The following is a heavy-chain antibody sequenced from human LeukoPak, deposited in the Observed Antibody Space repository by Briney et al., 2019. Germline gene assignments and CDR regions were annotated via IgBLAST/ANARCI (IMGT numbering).Heavy chain of an antibody. Sequence: PGGSLRLSCAASGFTFSSYGMSWVRQAPGKGLEWVSAISDSGGRTFYADSVKGRFTISRDNSKNTLYLQINSLRAEDTAVHYCAKDSYDTSIWGQGTLVTVSA. CDR2: ISDSGGRT. CDR3: AKDSYDTSI. D-gene: IGHD3-22*01. J-gene: IGHJ4*02. CDR1: GFTFSSYG. V-gene: IGHV3-23*01.